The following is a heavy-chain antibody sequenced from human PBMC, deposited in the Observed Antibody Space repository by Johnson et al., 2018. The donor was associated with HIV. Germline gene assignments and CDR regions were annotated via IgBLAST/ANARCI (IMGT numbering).Heavy chain of an antibody. V-gene: IGHV3-23*04. D-gene: IGHD5-12*01. CDR1: GFPFSSYA. J-gene: IGHJ3*02. CDR3: TKGGGYSGYEEGGGFEM. CDR2: ISGSGQTT. Sequence: VQLVESGGGVVQPGRSLRLSCAASGFPFSSYAMNWVRQAPGMGLEWVSTISGSGQTTYYADSVKGRFTISRDHSKNTLYLQMNSLRVEDTAVYYCTKGGGYSGYEEGGGFEMWGLGTVVAVSS.